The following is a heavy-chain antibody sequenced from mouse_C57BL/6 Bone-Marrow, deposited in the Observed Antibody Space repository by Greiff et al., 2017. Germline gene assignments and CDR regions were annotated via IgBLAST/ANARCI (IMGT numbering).Heavy chain of an antibody. CDR1: GFNIKNTY. Sequence: VQLQQSVAELVRPGASVKLSCTASGFNIKNTYMHWVKQRPEQGLDWIGRIDPANGNTNYAPKFQGKATITADTSSNTAYLQLSSLTSEDTAIYYCAGYLYYYGSSYGYFDGWGTGTTVTVSS. CDR3: AGYLYYYGSSYGYFDG. CDR2: IDPANGNT. D-gene: IGHD1-1*01. J-gene: IGHJ1*03. V-gene: IGHV14-3*01.